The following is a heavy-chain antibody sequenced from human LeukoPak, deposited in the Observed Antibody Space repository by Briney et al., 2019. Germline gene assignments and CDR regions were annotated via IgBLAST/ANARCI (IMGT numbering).Heavy chain of an antibody. CDR1: GYTFSIYN. J-gene: IGHJ4*02. Sequence: ASVKVSCKASGYTFSIYNMHWVRQAPGQGLEWMGIINPSGGTSYAQNLQGRITMTRDTSTSTLYMELSSLSSEDTAVYSCAREGVARTGLDYWGQGTLVTVSS. D-gene: IGHD1-1*01. CDR3: AREGVARTGLDY. V-gene: IGHV1-46*01. CDR2: INPSGGT.